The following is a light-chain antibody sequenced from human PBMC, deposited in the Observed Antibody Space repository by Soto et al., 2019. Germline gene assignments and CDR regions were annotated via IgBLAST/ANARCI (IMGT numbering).Light chain of an antibody. CDR3: QQSYNTPLT. V-gene: IGKV1-39*01. CDR2: DAS. Sequence: VTQSPSSLDATLGDRVTITCRASQTIGTYVNWYRQKSGAAPELLIYDASTLQSGVPSRFRGGASGTDFTLTISSLQLDDFATYYCQQSYNTPLTFGQGTMVDI. CDR1: QTIGTY. J-gene: IGKJ1*01.